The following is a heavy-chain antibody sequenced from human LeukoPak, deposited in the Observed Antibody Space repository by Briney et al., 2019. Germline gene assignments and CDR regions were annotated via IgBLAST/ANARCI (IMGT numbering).Heavy chain of an antibody. V-gene: IGHV4-34*01. D-gene: IGHD2-8*01. J-gene: IGHJ5*02. CDR1: GGSFSGYY. CDR2: INQSGST. CDR3: ARGRIVLMVYAWNWFDP. Sequence: SETLSLTCAVYGGSFSGYYWSWIRQPPGKGLEWIGEINQSGSTNYNPCLKSRVTISVGTSKNQFSLKLSSVSAADTAVYYCARGRIVLMVYAWNWFDPWGQGTLVTVSS.